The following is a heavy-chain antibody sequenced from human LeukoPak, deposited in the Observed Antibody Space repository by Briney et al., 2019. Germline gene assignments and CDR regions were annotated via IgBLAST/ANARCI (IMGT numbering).Heavy chain of an antibody. Sequence: GGSLRLSCAASGFTFSSYGMHWVRQAPGKGLEWVAVIWYDGSNKYYADSVKGRFTISRDNSKNMLYLQMNSLRAEDTAVYYCARDRNVLTGTTRFDYWGQGTLVTVSS. D-gene: IGHD1-20*01. J-gene: IGHJ4*02. CDR2: IWYDGSNK. CDR3: ARDRNVLTGTTRFDY. CDR1: GFTFSSYG. V-gene: IGHV3-33*01.